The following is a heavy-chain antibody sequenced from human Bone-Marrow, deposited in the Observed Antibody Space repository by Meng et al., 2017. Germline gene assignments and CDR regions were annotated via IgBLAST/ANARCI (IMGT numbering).Heavy chain of an antibody. CDR3: ARDVSSGGLFSFHYYGMEV. Sequence: ASVKVSCKASGYTFTSYGISWVRQAPGQGLEWRGWISAYNGNTKYAQKLQGRVTMTTDTSTSTAYMELRSLRSDDTAVYYCARDVSSGGLFSFHYYGMEVWAQGTTVTVTS. D-gene: IGHD3-10*01. CDR2: ISAYNGNT. CDR1: GYTFTSYG. V-gene: IGHV1-18*01. J-gene: IGHJ6*02.